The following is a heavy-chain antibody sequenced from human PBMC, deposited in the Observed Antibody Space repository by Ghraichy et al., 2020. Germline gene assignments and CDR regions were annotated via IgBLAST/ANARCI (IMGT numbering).Heavy chain of an antibody. CDR2: ISGSGGST. Sequence: GGSLRLSCPASGFTFSNYDMTWVRQAPGKGLEWVSSISGSGGSTYYADSMKGRFTISRDNSKNTLYLQMNSLIAEDPAIYYCAKVGNYYYYGLDVWGQGTTVTVSS. CDR1: GFTFSNYD. D-gene: IGHD1-26*01. CDR3: AKVGNYYYYGLDV. V-gene: IGHV3-23*01. J-gene: IGHJ6*02.